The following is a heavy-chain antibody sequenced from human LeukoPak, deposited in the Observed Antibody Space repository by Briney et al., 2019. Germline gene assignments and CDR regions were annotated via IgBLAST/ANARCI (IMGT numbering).Heavy chain of an antibody. CDR2: IYYSGIT. CDR3: ARSGSYSFWFDP. V-gene: IGHV4-39*01. CDR1: GGSISSSSYY. J-gene: IGHJ5*02. D-gene: IGHD1-26*01. Sequence: SETLSLTCTVSGGSISSSSYYWGWIRQPPWKGLEWIGSIYYSGITYYNPSLKSRVTISVDTSKNQFSLKLSSVTAADTAVYYCARSGSYSFWFDPWGQGTLVTVSS.